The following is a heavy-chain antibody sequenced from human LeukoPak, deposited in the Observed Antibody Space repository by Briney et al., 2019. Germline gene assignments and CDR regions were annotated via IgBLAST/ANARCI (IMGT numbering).Heavy chain of an antibody. CDR1: GFTFSSYW. CDR3: AREDYGGNSGY. D-gene: IGHD4-23*01. CDR2: FNSDGSST. V-gene: IGHV3-74*01. J-gene: IGHJ4*02. Sequence: PGGSRRLSCAASGFTFSSYWMHWVRQAPGKGLVWVSRFNSDGSSTSYAGSVKGRFTISRDNAKNTLYLQMNSLRGDDTAVYYWAREDYGGNSGYWGQGTLVTVSS.